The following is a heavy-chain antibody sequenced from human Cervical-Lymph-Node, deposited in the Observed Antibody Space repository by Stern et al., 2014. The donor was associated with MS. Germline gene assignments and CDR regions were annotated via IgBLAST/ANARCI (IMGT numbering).Heavy chain of an antibody. V-gene: IGHV1-8*01. CDR3: TKGWGR. CDR2: MNPDSGDT. D-gene: IGHD7-27*01. Sequence: QVQLMQSGAEVRKPGASVRLSCKASGYIFTSDDIHWVRQASGQGLEWMGLMNPDSGDTGFEQKFRGRVTMTRDISTSTAYMELSSLTSEDTAVYYCTKGWGRWGQGTQVTVSS. CDR1: GYIFTSDD. J-gene: IGHJ1*01.